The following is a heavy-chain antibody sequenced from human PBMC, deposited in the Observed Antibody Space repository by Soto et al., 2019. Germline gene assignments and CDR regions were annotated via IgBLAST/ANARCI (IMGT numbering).Heavy chain of an antibody. CDR3: ARTVPYPYYSNYDFWFDP. J-gene: IGHJ5*02. CDR1: GGSFGGYY. Sequence: SETLSLTCAVYGGSFGGYYWSWIRQPPGKGLEWIGEINHSGSTNYNPSLKSRVTISVDTSKNQFSLKLSSVTAADTAVYYCARTVPYPYYSNYDFWFDPWGQGTLVPVSS. V-gene: IGHV4-34*01. D-gene: IGHD4-4*01. CDR2: INHSGST.